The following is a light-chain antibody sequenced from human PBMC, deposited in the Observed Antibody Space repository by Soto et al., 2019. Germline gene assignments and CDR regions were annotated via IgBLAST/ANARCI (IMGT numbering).Light chain of an antibody. V-gene: IGLV1-40*01. J-gene: IGLJ3*02. CDR1: SSNIGAGYG. CDR2: GNT. CDR3: ESYDSTLSGSR. Sequence: QSVLTQPTSVSGAPGQRVTISCTGSSSNIGAGYGVNWYQPLPGTAPKLLIYGNTNRPSGVPDRISGSKSGTSASLAITGLQAEDEADYYCESYDSTLSGSRFGGGTQLTVL.